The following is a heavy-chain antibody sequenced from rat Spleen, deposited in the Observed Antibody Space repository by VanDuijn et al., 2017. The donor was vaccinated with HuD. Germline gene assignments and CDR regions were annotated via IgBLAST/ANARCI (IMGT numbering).Heavy chain of an antibody. CDR3: ARQDTSGYSNWFAY. Sequence: EVQLVESDGGLVQPGRSLKLSCAASGFTFSNYGMHWIRQAPTKGLEWVASISPSGGSTYYPDSVKGRFTVSRDNSKSTLYLQVDSLRSEDTATYYCARQDTSGYSNWFAYWGQGVMVTVSS. D-gene: IGHD4-3*01. CDR1: GFTFSNYG. V-gene: IGHV5-19*01. J-gene: IGHJ2*01. CDR2: ISPSGGST.